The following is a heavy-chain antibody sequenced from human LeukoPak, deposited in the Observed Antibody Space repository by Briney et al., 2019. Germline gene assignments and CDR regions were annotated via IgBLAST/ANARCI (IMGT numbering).Heavy chain of an antibody. V-gene: IGHV3-33*01. J-gene: IGHJ6*02. CDR1: GFTFSSHG. CDR2: IWFDGSKQ. CDR3: ARDPQSRMAV. Sequence: GRSLRLSCAASGFTFSSHGFHWVRQAPGKGLEWVAAIWFDGSKQCYADSVKGRFTVSRHDSKNTLYLQMHSLRADDTAVYYCARDPQSRMAVWGQGTTVTVSS.